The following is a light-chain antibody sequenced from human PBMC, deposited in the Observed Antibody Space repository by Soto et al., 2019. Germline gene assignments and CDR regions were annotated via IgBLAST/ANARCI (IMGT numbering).Light chain of an antibody. V-gene: IGLV2-14*01. CDR1: SSDVGGYNH. CDR2: EVS. Sequence: QSALTQPASVSGSPGQPITISCTGTSSDVGGYNHVSRYQQHPGKAPKFMIYEVSYRPSGVSNRFSGSKSGNTASLTISGLQAEDEADYYCRSYARSSFWVFGGGTKLTVL. J-gene: IGLJ3*02. CDR3: RSYARSSFWV.